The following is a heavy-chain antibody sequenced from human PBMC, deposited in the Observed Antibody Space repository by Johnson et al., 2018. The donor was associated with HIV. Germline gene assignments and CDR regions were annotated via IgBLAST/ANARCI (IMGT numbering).Heavy chain of an antibody. J-gene: IGHJ3*02. CDR2: ISYDGSNK. V-gene: IGHV3-30*03. Sequence: QMLLVESGGGVIRAGGSLRLSCAASGFTVSSNYMSWVRQAPGKGLEWVAVISYDGSNKYYADSVKGRFTISRANSKNTLYLQMNSLRAEDTAVYYCARDLKGWGLPEDAFEIWGQGTMVTVSS. CDR1: GFTVSSNY. D-gene: IGHD2-21*01. CDR3: ARDLKGWGLPEDAFEI.